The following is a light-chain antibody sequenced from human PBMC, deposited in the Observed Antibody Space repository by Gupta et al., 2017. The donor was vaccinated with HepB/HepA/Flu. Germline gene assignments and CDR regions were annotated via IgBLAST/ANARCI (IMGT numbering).Light chain of an antibody. Sequence: QSVLTQPPSVSAAPGQKVTISCSGSSSNLGSNYVSWFQQLPGTAPKLLIYDNNKRPSGIPDRFSASKSDTSATLGIXGXQTGDEXDYYCGKWDSSLSAYVFGSGTKVTVL. V-gene: IGLV1-51*01. J-gene: IGLJ1*01. CDR3: GKWDSSLSAYV. CDR1: SSNLGSNY. CDR2: DNN.